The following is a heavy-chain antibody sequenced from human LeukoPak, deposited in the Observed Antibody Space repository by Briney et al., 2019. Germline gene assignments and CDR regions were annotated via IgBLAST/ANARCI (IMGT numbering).Heavy chain of an antibody. V-gene: IGHV4-59*08. CDR1: GGSISSYY. CDR2: IYYSGST. Sequence: PSETLSLTCTVSGGSISSYYWSWIRQPPGKGLEWTGYIYYSGSTNYNPSLKSRVTISVDTSKNQFSLKLSSVTAADTAVYYCAISYGDYGFYYGMDVWGQGTTVTVSS. CDR3: AISYGDYGFYYGMDV. J-gene: IGHJ6*02. D-gene: IGHD4-17*01.